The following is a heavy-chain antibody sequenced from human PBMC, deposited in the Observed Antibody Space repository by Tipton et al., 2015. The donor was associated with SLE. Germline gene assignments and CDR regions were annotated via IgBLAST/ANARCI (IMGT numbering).Heavy chain of an antibody. Sequence: SLRLSCAASGFTFDDFAMSWVRRAPGKGLEWVSGINWSGTSTDYADSVKGRFTISRDNAKNSLYLQMNSLRLEDTALYYCTRGDAFDIWGQGTMVTVSS. CDR1: GFTFDDFA. V-gene: IGHV3-20*04. CDR3: TRGDAFDI. CDR2: INWSGTST. J-gene: IGHJ3*02.